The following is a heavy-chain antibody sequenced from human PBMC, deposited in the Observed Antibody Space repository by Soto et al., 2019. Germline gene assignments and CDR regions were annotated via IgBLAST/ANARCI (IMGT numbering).Heavy chain of an antibody. J-gene: IGHJ4*02. V-gene: IGHV3-33*01. D-gene: IGHD1-1*01. CDR2: IWYDGSNK. CDR3: ARDHGQGRLEREDY. Sequence: GGSLRLSCAASGFTFSSYGMHWVRQAPGKGLEWVAVIWYDGSNKYYADSVKGRFTISRDNSKNTLYLQMNSLRAEDTAVYYCARDHGQGRLEREDYWGQGTLVTVSS. CDR1: GFTFSSYG.